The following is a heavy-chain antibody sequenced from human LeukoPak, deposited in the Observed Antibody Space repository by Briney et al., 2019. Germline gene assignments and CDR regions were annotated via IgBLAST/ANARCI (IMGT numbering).Heavy chain of an antibody. J-gene: IGHJ4*02. D-gene: IGHD3-3*01. CDR1: GFTFRTYW. CDR3: SRETLRFSGDY. CDR2: INEDGSET. V-gene: IGHV3-7*01. Sequence: GGSLRLSCAASGFTFRTYWLSWVRQAPGKGLEWVAKINEDGSETYYVDSVKGRFTISRDNAKNSLYLQMSSLRVEDTAMYYCSRETLRFSGDYWGQGTLVTVSS.